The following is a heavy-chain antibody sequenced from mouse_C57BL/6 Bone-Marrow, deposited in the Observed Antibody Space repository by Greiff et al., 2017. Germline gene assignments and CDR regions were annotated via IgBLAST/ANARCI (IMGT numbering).Heavy chain of an antibody. CDR1: GYTFTSYW. CDR2: IHPNSGST. CDR3: ASLYDGYYSAWFAY. Sequence: VQLQQPGAELVKPGASVKLSCKASGYTFTSYWMHWVKQRPGQGLEWIGMIHPNSGSTNYNEKFKSKATLTVDKSSSTAYMQLSSLTSEDSAVYYCASLYDGYYSAWFAYWGQGTLVTVSA. V-gene: IGHV1-64*01. D-gene: IGHD2-3*01. J-gene: IGHJ3*01.